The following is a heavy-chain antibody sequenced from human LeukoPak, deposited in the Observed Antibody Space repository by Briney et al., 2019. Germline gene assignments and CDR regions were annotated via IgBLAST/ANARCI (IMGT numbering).Heavy chain of an antibody. CDR2: IYYSGST. Sequence: PSETLSLTCTVSGGSISSYYWSWIRQPPGKGLEWIEYIYYSGSTNYNPSLKSRVTISVDTSKNQFSLKLSSVTAADTAVYYCASAGYSYVSWFDPWGQGTLVTVSS. CDR3: ASAGYSYVSWFDP. V-gene: IGHV4-59*01. J-gene: IGHJ5*02. CDR1: GGSISSYY. D-gene: IGHD5-18*01.